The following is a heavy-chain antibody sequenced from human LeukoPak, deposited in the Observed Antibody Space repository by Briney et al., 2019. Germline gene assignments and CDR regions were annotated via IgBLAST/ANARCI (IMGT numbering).Heavy chain of an antibody. V-gene: IGHV4-59*06. Sequence: SETLSLTCTVSGGSISNSYWSWIRQHPGKGLEWIGYIYYSGSTYYNPSLKSRVTISVDTSKNQFSLKLSSVTAADTAVYYCARYYYDSSGYYYYFDYWGQGTLVTVSS. J-gene: IGHJ4*02. CDR3: ARYYYDSSGYYYYFDY. CDR2: IYYSGST. D-gene: IGHD3-22*01. CDR1: GGSISNSY.